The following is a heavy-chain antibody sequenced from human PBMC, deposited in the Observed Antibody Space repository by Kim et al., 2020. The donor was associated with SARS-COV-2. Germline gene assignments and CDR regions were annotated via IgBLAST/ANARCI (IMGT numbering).Heavy chain of an antibody. CDR2: ISYDGSNK. V-gene: IGHV3-30*18. J-gene: IGHJ4*02. D-gene: IGHD1-26*01. CDR1: GFTFSSYG. CDR3: AKDGGAWELLH. Sequence: GGSLRLSCAASGFTFSSYGMHWVRQAPGKGLEWVAVISYDGSNKYYADSVKGRFTISRDNSKNTLYLQMNSLRAEDTAVYYCAKDGGAWELLHWGQGTLVTVSS.